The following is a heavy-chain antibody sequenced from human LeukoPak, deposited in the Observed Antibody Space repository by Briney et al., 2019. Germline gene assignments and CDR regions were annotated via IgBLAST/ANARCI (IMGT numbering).Heavy chain of an antibody. J-gene: IGHJ6*02. Sequence: SETLSLTCAVYGGSFSGYYWSWIRQPPGKGLEWIGEINHSGSTNYNPSLKSRVTISVETSKNQFSLKLSSVTAADTAVYYCARGGAHPVVPAARSYYYYGMDVWGQGTTVTVSS. CDR3: ARGGAHPVVPAARSYYYYGMDV. V-gene: IGHV4-34*01. D-gene: IGHD2-2*01. CDR1: GGSFSGYY. CDR2: INHSGST.